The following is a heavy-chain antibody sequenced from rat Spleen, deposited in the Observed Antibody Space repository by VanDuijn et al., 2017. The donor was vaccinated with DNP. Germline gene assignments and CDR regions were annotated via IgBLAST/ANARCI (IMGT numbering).Heavy chain of an antibody. V-gene: IGHV10-5*01. Sequence: VQLVESGGGLVQPKESLKISCAASGFTFSNAAMYWVRQAPGKGLEWVARIRTKPNNYATYYADSVKGRVTISRDDSKSMVYLQMDNLKTEDTAMYYCTAYYFDYWGQGVMVTVSS. CDR1: GFTFSNAA. CDR3: TAYYFDY. J-gene: IGHJ2*01. CDR2: IRTKPNNYAT.